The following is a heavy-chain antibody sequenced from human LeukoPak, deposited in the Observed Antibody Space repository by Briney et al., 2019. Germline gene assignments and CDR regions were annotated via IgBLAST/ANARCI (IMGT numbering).Heavy chain of an antibody. J-gene: IGHJ6*03. Sequence: PSETLSLTCGVSGGAITNYYWNWIRQAPGKGLEWLGYIYYSGSTNYNPSLKSRVTISVDTSKNQFSLKLSSVTAADTAVYYCARKGYYYGSGSSFYYMDVWGKGTTVTVSS. V-gene: IGHV4-59*01. CDR1: GGAITNYY. CDR2: IYYSGST. D-gene: IGHD3-10*01. CDR3: ARKGYYYGSGSSFYYMDV.